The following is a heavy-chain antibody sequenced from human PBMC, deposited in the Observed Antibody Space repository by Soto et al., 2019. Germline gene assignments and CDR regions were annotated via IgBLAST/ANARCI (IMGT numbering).Heavy chain of an antibody. CDR1: GYTFTSYA. D-gene: IGHD3-3*01. Sequence: GASVKVSCKASGYTFTSYAMHWVRQAPGQRLEWMGWINAGNGNTKYSQKFQGRVTITRDTSASTAYMELSSLRSEDTAVYYCARGEIGGYYDFWSGHLALGWFDPWGQGTLVTVSS. V-gene: IGHV1-3*01. CDR2: INAGNGNT. J-gene: IGHJ5*02. CDR3: ARGEIGGYYDFWSGHLALGWFDP.